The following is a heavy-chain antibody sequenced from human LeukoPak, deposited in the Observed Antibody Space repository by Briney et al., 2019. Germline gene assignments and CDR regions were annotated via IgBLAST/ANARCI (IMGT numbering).Heavy chain of an antibody. D-gene: IGHD6-13*01. CDR2: IYYSGST. V-gene: IGHV4-59*12. CDR1: GGSISSYY. Sequence: PSETLSLTCTVSGGSISSYYWSWIRQPPGKGLEWIGYIYYSGSTNYNPSLKSRVTISVDTSKNQFSLKLSSVTAADTAVYYCARESRIAAAGTVEYYFDYWGQGTLVTVSS. J-gene: IGHJ4*02. CDR3: ARESRIAAAGTVEYYFDY.